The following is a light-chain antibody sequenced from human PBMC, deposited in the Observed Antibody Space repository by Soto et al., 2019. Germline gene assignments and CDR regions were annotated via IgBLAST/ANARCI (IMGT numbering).Light chain of an antibody. V-gene: IGKV3-20*01. CDR1: QSVSSSY. J-gene: IGKJ2*01. CDR2: GAS. CDR3: HQYGSSPLYP. Sequence: EIVLTQSPGTLSLSPGERATLSCRASQSVSSSYLAWYQQKPGQAPRLLIYGASSRATGIPDRFSGSGSGTDFPLTISSLEPEDFAVYFCHQYGSSPLYPFGQGTKLEIK.